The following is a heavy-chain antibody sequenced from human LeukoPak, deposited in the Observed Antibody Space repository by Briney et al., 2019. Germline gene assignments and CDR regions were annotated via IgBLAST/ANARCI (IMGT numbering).Heavy chain of an antibody. D-gene: IGHD6-13*01. V-gene: IGHV3-21*01. CDR1: GFTFSSYS. CDR2: IISSSSYI. CDR3: ARDFSIAAAGTNDY. Sequence: GGSLRLSCAASGFTFSSYSMSWVREAPGKGLQWVSSIISSSSYICYADSVKGRFTISRDNAKNSLYLQMNSLRAEDTAVYYCARDFSIAAAGTNDYWGQGTLVTVSS. J-gene: IGHJ4*02.